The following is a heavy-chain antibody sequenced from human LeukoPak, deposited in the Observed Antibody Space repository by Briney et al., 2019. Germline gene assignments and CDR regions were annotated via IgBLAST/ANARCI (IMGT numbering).Heavy chain of an antibody. CDR3: ATDRITMVRGVSDAFDI. J-gene: IGHJ3*02. V-gene: IGHV1-24*01. Sequence: ASVKASCKVSGYTLTELSMHWVRQAPGKGLEWMGGFDPEDGETIYAQKFQGRVTMTEDTSTDTAYMELSSLRSEDTAVYYCATDRITMVRGVSDAFDIWGQGTMVTVSS. CDR2: FDPEDGET. D-gene: IGHD3-10*01. CDR1: GYTLTELS.